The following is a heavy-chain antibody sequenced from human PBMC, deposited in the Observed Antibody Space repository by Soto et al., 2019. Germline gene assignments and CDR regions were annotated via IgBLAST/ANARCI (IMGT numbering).Heavy chain of an antibody. V-gene: IGHV4-59*01. CDR1: GGSISSYY. CDR3: ASLYYYDGSGYYSTPTYYFDY. D-gene: IGHD3-22*01. Sequence: PSETLSLTCTVSGGSISSYYWSWIRQPPGKGLEWIGYIYYSGSTNYNPSLKSRVTISVDTSKNQFSLKLSSVTAADTAVYYCASLYYYDGSGYYSTPTYYFDYWGQGTLVTVSS. J-gene: IGHJ4*02. CDR2: IYYSGST.